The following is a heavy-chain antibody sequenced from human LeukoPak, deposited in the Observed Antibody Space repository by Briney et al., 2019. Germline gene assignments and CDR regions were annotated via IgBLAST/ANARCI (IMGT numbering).Heavy chain of an antibody. CDR1: GGSISNSNW. CDR3: ARHSQYYDILTGYYEVRAGYYFDY. Sequence: SETLSLTCAVSGGSISNSNWWSWVRQPPGKGLEWIGEINHSGSTNYNPSLKSRVTISVDTSKNQFSLKLSSVTAADTAVYYCARHSQYYDILTGYYEVRAGYYFDYWGQGTLVTVSS. D-gene: IGHD3-9*01. J-gene: IGHJ4*02. V-gene: IGHV4-4*02. CDR2: INHSGST.